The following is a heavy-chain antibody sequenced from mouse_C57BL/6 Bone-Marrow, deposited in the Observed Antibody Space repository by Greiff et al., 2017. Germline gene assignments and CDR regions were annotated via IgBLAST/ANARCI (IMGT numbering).Heavy chain of an antibody. D-gene: IGHD1-1*01. J-gene: IGHJ2*01. Sequence: EVKLMESGPELVKPGDSVKISCKASGYSFTGYFMNWVMQSHGKSLEWIGRINPYNGDTFYNQKFKGKATLTVDKSSCTAHMELRSLPSEDSAVYYCARILLRPYYFDYWGQGTTLTVSS. CDR1: GYSFTGYF. CDR2: INPYNGDT. CDR3: ARILLRPYYFDY. V-gene: IGHV1-20*01.